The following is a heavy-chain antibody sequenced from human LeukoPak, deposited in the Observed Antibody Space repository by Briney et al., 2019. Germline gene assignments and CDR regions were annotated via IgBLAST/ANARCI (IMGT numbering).Heavy chain of an antibody. CDR2: INHSGST. CDR1: GFTFSSYS. Sequence: GSLRLSCAASGFTFSSYSMNWVRQAPGKGLEWIGEINHSGSTNYNPSLKSRVTISVDTSKNQFSLKLSSVTAADTAVYYCASMGVPTDWGQGTLVTVSS. CDR3: ASMGVPTD. D-gene: IGHD2-2*01. V-gene: IGHV4-34*01. J-gene: IGHJ4*02.